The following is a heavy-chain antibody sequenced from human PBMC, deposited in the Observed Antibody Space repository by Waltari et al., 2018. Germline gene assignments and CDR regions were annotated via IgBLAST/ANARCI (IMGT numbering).Heavy chain of an antibody. CDR2: IKQDGSGK. V-gene: IGHV3-7*01. CDR3: ARVRTGRRGVMNYYDSSCYYYFDY. J-gene: IGHJ4*02. D-gene: IGHD3-22*01. Sequence: EVQLVESGGGLVQPGGSLRLSCAASGFTFSSYWMSWVRQAPGKGLEWVANIKQDGSGKYDVSSVKGRFSIGRDDAKSTLYLQMSSLRAEDTAVYYCARVRTGRRGVMNYYDSSCYYYFDYWGQGTLVTVSS. CDR1: GFTFSSYW.